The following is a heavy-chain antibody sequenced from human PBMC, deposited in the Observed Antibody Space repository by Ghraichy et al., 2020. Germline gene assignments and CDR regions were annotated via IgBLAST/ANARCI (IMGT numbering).Heavy chain of an antibody. D-gene: IGHD6-6*01. CDR2: ISGSGGST. V-gene: IGHV3-23*01. CDR1: GFTFSSYA. J-gene: IGHJ4*02. Sequence: GGSLRLSCAASGFTFSSYAMSWVRQAPGKGLEWISAISGSGGSTYYADSVKGRFTISRDNSKNTLYLQMNSLRAEDTAVYYCAKDRSSSSLFDYWGQGTLVTVSS. CDR3: AKDRSSSSLFDY.